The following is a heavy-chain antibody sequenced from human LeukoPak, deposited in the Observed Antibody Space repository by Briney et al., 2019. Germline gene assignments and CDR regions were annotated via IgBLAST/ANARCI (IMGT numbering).Heavy chain of an antibody. J-gene: IGHJ4*02. CDR3: ARGGGYSFGYNY. D-gene: IGHD5-18*01. Sequence: PGGSLRLSCAASGFTFSSYAMHWVRQAPGKGLEWVAVISYDGSNKYYADSVKGRFTISRDNSKNTLYLQMNSLRAEDTAVYYCARGGGYSFGYNYWGQGTLVTVSS. CDR2: ISYDGSNK. V-gene: IGHV3-30*04. CDR1: GFTFSSYA.